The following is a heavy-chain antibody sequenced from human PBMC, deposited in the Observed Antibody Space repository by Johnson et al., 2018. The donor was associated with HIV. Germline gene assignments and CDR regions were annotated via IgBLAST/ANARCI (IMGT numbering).Heavy chain of an antibody. V-gene: IGHV3-30-3*01. J-gene: IGHJ3*02. CDR1: GFTFSSYV. Sequence: QVQLVESGGGVVQPGRSLRLSCAASGFTFSSYVMHWVRQAPGKGLEWVAIISFDGSNEYYADSVKGRFTISRDNFKNTLFLQMNSLRTEDTAVYYCARGGGSWWGTEIDTFDIWGQGTRVTVSS. CDR3: ARGGGSWWGTEIDTFDI. D-gene: IGHD1/OR15-1a*01. CDR2: ISFDGSNE.